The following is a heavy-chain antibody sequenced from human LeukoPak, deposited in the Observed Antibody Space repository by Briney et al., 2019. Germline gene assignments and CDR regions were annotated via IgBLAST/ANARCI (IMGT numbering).Heavy chain of an antibody. J-gene: IGHJ3*02. D-gene: IGHD5-18*01. V-gene: IGHV5-51*01. CDR3: ARPRSGYSYGKDDAFDI. CDR2: IYPGDSDT. CDR1: GYSFTSYW. Sequence: GESLKISCKGPGYSFTSYWIGWVRQMPGKGLEWMGIIYPGDSDTRYSPSFQGQVTISADKSISTAYLQWSSLKASDTAMYYCARPRSGYSYGKDDAFDIWGQGTMVTVSS.